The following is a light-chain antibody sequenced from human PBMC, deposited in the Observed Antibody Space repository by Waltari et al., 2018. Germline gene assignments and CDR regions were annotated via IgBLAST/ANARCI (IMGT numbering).Light chain of an antibody. CDR1: LSVNSN. Sequence: EIALTQSPITLSVSPGERATLSCRASLSVNSNLAWYQQKPGQAPRLLIYGASTRATDIPARISGSGSGTEFTLTISSLQSEDFAVYYCHQYNKWPFTFGPGTKVDIK. CDR3: HQYNKWPFT. V-gene: IGKV3-15*01. J-gene: IGKJ3*01. CDR2: GAS.